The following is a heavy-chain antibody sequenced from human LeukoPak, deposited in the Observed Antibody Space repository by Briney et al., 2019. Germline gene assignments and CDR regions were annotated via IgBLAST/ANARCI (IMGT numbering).Heavy chain of an antibody. D-gene: IGHD3-3*02. CDR2: ISSSSSTI. V-gene: IGHV3-48*01. Sequence: GGSLRLSCAASGFTLGSYTMNWVLQAPGRGLEWVSYISSSSSTIQYADSVKGRFTISRDNAENSLYLQMNSLGVEDTAVYYCARAVISIFDNWGQGTLVTVSS. CDR1: GFTLGSYT. CDR3: ARAVISIFDN. J-gene: IGHJ4*02.